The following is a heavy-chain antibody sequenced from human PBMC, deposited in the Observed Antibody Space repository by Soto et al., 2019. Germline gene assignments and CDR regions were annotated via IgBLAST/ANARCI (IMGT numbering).Heavy chain of an antibody. Sequence: GGSLRVSCAAPGFTFSNCGMHWVRQAPGKGLEGVAVILHDGSNECYAYSVKGRFTISRDNSKNTLYLQMNSLRADDTAVYYCAKSRDGYSFYYFYGMDXWGQATTVTVS. CDR2: ILHDGSNE. CDR3: AKSRDGYSFYYFYGMDX. D-gene: IGHD5-18*01. J-gene: IGHJ6*02. V-gene: IGHV3-30*18. CDR1: GFTFSNCG.